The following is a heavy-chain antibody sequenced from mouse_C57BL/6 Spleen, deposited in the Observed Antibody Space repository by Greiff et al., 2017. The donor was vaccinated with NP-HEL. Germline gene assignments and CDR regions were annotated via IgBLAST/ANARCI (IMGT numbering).Heavy chain of an antibody. CDR3: ARSRYSNYDAMDY. CDR1: GYTFTSYW. CDR2: IDPSDSYT. J-gene: IGHJ4*01. V-gene: IGHV1-69*01. D-gene: IGHD2-5*01. Sequence: QVQLQQPGAELVMPGASVKLSCKASGYTFTSYWMHWVKQRPGQGLEWIGEIDPSDSYTNYNQKFKGKSTLTVDKSSSTAYMQLSSLTSEDSAVYYCARSRYSNYDAMDYWGQETSVTVSS.